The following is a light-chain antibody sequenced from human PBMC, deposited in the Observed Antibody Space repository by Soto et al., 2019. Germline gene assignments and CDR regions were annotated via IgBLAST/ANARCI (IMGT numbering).Light chain of an antibody. J-gene: IGKJ4*01. CDR3: QQYDNWPLT. V-gene: IGKV3-15*01. Sequence: EIVMTQSPGTLSESPGERVTLSCRASQSVNIHLAWYQQKPGQAPRLLIYDASARVTGIPARFSGGGSGTEFTLTIRSLQSEDFAVYYCQQYDNWPLTFGGGTKVQIK. CDR2: DAS. CDR1: QSVNIH.